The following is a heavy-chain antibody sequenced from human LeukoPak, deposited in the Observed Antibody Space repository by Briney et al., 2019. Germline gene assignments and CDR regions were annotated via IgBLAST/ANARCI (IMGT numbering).Heavy chain of an antibody. J-gene: IGHJ4*02. Sequence: ASVKVSCKASGYTFTGYYMHWVRQAPGQGLEWMGWINPNSGGTNYAQKFQGRVTMTRDTSISTAYMELSRLRSDDTAVYYCARAAYSGSYGPFDYWGQGTLVTVSS. CDR3: ARAAYSGSYGPFDY. CDR2: INPNSGGT. D-gene: IGHD1-26*01. CDR1: GYTFTGYY. V-gene: IGHV1-2*02.